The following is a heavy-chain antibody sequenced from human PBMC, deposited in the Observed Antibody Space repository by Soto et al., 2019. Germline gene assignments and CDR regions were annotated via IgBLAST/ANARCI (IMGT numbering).Heavy chain of an antibody. D-gene: IGHD3-10*01. Sequence: SETLCLTYAVSGGSISSSNWWSWVRQPPGKGLEWFGEIYHSGSTNYNPSLKSRVTISVDKSKNQFSLKLSSVTAADTAVYYCARAVRNYYGSGSYYKGPYYYYGMDVWGQGTTVT. V-gene: IGHV4-4*02. CDR2: IYHSGST. CDR3: ARAVRNYYGSGSYYKGPYYYYGMDV. J-gene: IGHJ6*02. CDR1: GGSISSSNW.